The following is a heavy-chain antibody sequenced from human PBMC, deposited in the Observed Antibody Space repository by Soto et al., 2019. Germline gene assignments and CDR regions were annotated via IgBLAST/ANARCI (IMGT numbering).Heavy chain of an antibody. CDR1: GDSINSNDW. Sequence: SETLSLTCVVSGDSINSNDWWTWVRQPPGKGLEWIGEIHHGGNINYNPSLKSRVIISMDKSKNHFSLNFFSVTAADTAVYYCGRDHRYSGKWAFDYWGQGVLVTVSS. D-gene: IGHD3-16*02. V-gene: IGHV4-4*02. J-gene: IGHJ4*02. CDR3: GRDHRYSGKWAFDY. CDR2: IHHGGNI.